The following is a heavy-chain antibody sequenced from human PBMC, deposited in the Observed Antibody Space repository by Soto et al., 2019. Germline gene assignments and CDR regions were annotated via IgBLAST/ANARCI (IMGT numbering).Heavy chain of an antibody. CDR3: ARCSMGLWFDP. V-gene: IGHV4-30-4*01. CDR1: GGSISSGDYY. J-gene: IGHJ5*02. D-gene: IGHD3-10*02. Sequence: TVSGGSISSGDYYWSWIRQPPGKGLEWIGYIYYSGSTYYNPSLKSRVTISVDTSKNQFSLKLSSVTAADTAVYYCARCSMGLWFDPWGQGTLVTVSS. CDR2: IYYSGST.